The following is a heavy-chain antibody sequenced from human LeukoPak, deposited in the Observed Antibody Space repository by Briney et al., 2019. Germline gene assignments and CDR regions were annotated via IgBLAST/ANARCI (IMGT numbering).Heavy chain of an antibody. CDR2: ISGSGGDT. Sequence: GGSLRLSCAASGFTFSSYAMSWVRQAPGKGLEWVSIISGSGGDTYYADSVKGRFTISRDNSKNTLYLQMNSLRAEDTAVYYCARDHRIGGSWGQGTLVTVSS. V-gene: IGHV3-23*01. D-gene: IGHD3-16*01. CDR1: GFTFSSYA. CDR3: ARDHRIGGS. J-gene: IGHJ4*02.